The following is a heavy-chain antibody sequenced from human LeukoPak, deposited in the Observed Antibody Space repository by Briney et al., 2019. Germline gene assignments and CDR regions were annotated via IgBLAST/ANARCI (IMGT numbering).Heavy chain of an antibody. CDR2: NYYSGST. CDR3: ARELGQQRWLQSPNGFDP. J-gene: IGHJ5*02. CDR1: GGSISSYY. Sequence: KPSETLSLTCTVSGGSISSYYWSWIRQPPGKGLEWIGYNYYSGSTNYNPSLKSRVTISVDTSKNQFSLKLSSVTAADTAVYYCARELGQQRWLQSPNGFDPWGQGTLVTVSS. V-gene: IGHV4-59*01. D-gene: IGHD5-24*01.